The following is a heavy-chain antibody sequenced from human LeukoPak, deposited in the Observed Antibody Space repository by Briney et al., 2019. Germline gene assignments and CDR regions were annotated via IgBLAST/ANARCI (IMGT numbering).Heavy chain of an antibody. CDR3: ARDHPVADWAPDI. Sequence: PSETLSLTCTVSGGSISTSSYYWAWIRQPPGKGLDWVGHIYYRGNTYYNSSLRSRVTMSVDTSKNQFSLNLTSVTAADTAVYFCARDHPVADWAPDIWGRGTMVTVSS. CDR1: GGSISTSSYY. V-gene: IGHV4-39*07. D-gene: IGHD3-9*01. J-gene: IGHJ3*02. CDR2: IYYRGNT.